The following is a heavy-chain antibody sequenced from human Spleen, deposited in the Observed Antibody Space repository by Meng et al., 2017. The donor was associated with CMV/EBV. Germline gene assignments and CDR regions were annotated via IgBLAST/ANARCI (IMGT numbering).Heavy chain of an antibody. CDR2: INPNSGGT. J-gene: IGHJ6*02. CDR3: ATARYYYDSSGYYHYYYGMDV. CDR1: GYTFTGYY. V-gene: IGHV1-2*02. D-gene: IGHD3-22*01. Sequence: ASVKVSCKASGYTFTGYYMHWVRQAPGQGLEWMGWINPNSGGTNYAQKFQGRVTMTRDTSISTAYMELSRLRSDDTAVYYCATARYYYDSSGYYHYYYGMDVWGQGTTVTVSS.